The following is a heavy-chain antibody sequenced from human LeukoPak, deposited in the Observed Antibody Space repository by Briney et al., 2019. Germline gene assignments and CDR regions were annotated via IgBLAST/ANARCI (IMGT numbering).Heavy chain of an antibody. CDR3: ATAGSYPV. CDR2: ISDISHII. Sequence: GGSLRLSCAVSGFSFSNSGMNWVRQSPGEGLQWVSYISDISHIIYYADSVKGRFTISRDNAKNSLYLQMHSLRADDTAVYYCATAGSYPVWGQGTLVTVSS. V-gene: IGHV3-48*04. D-gene: IGHD3-10*01. J-gene: IGHJ4*02. CDR1: GFSFSNSG.